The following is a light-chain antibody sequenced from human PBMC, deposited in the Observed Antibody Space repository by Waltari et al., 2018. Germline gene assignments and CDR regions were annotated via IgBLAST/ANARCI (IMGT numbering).Light chain of an antibody. V-gene: IGLV2-23*02. CDR2: EVS. Sequence: QSALTQPASVSGSPGQSITISCTGTSIAVWIYKLVYLYQQHPGKAPKLMIYEVSKRPSGVSNRFSGSKSGNTASLTISGLQAEDEADYYCCSYAGSSTLWVFGGGTKLTVL. CDR1: SIAVWIYKL. J-gene: IGLJ3*02. CDR3: CSYAGSSTLWV.